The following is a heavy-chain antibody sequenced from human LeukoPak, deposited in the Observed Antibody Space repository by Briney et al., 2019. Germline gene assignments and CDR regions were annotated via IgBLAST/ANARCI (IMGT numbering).Heavy chain of an antibody. CDR2: INPSGGST. CDR1: GYTFTSYY. J-gene: IGHJ4*02. V-gene: IGHV1-46*03. D-gene: IGHD1-26*01. Sequence: GASVKVSCEASGYTFTSYYMHWVRQAPGQGLEWMGIINPSGGSTSYAQKFQGRVTMTRDTSTSTVYMEPSSLRSEDTAVYYCARDLRQSGSYDYWGQGTLVTVSS. CDR3: ARDLRQSGSYDY.